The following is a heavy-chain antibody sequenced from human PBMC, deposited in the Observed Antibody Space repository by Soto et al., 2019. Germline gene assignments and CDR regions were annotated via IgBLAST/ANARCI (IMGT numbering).Heavy chain of an antibody. V-gene: IGHV1-18*01. Sequence: ASAKVSCKASCYTFTSYGISWVRQAPGQGLEWMGWISAYNGNTNYAQKLPGRVTMTTDPSTSTAYMELRTLRSDDTFVYYCARDVRIAARCLPSGPWGQGTLVTVSA. J-gene: IGHJ5*02. CDR1: CYTFTSYG. CDR3: ARDVRIAARCLPSGP. CDR2: ISAYNGNT. D-gene: IGHD6-6*01.